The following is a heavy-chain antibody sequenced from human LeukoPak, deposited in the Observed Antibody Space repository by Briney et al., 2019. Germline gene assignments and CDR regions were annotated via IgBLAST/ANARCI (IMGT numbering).Heavy chain of an antibody. Sequence: PGGSLRLSCAASGFTFSNAWMSWVRQAPGKGLEWVGRIKSKTDGGTTDYAAPVKGRFTISRDDSKNTLYLQMNSLKTEDTAVYDCTTGSGYYDFWSGYRDYWGQGTLVTVSS. CDR2: IKSKTDGGTT. CDR1: GFTFSNAW. CDR3: TTGSGYYDFWSGYRDY. V-gene: IGHV3-15*01. J-gene: IGHJ4*02. D-gene: IGHD3-3*01.